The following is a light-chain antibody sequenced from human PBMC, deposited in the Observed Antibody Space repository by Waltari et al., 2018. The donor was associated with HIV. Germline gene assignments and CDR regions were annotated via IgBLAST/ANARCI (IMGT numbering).Light chain of an antibody. Sequence: EIVLTQSPATLSLSPGERATLSCRASQSVSSYLAWYQQKPGQAPRLLFYDASNRATGIPARFRGSGSGTDFNSTITRLGPEDFAVYYCQQRNSWPLTFGGGTKVEIK. CDR1: QSVSSY. J-gene: IGKJ4*01. CDR2: DAS. V-gene: IGKV3-11*01. CDR3: QQRNSWPLT.